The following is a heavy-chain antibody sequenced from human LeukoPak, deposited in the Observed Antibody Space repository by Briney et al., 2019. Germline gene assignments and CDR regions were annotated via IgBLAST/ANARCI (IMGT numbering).Heavy chain of an antibody. CDR2: INHSGST. Sequence: SETLSLTCAVYGGSFSGYYWSWIRQPPGKGLEWIGEINHSGSTNYNPSLKSRVTISVGTSKNQFSLKLSSVTAADTAVYYCARFVPYYYDSSGYYYFDYWGQGTLVTVSS. D-gene: IGHD3-22*01. CDR3: ARFVPYYYDSSGYYYFDY. J-gene: IGHJ4*02. V-gene: IGHV4-34*01. CDR1: GGSFSGYY.